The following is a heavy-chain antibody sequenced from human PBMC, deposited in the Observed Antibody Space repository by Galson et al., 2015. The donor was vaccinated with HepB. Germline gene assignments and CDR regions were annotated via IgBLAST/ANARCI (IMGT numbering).Heavy chain of an antibody. Sequence: SLRLSCAASGFRFNNYAMSWVRQAPGKGLEWVSAITISSHPLYSADSVKGRFTISRDNVKNSLSLEMNSLSAEDTAVYYCASGPSPRSSGYFGPPAYSYGLDVWGLGTTVTVSS. V-gene: IGHV3-21*01. CDR1: GFRFNNYA. D-gene: IGHD6-19*01. CDR3: ASGPSPRSSGYFGPPAYSYGLDV. CDR2: ITISSHPL. J-gene: IGHJ6*02.